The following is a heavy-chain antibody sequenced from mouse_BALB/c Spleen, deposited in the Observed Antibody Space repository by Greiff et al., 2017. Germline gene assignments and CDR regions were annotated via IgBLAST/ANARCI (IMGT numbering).Heavy chain of an antibody. Sequence: VQLQQSGTVLARPGASVKMSCKASGYSFTSYWMHWVKQRPGQGLEWIGAIYPGNSDTSYNQKFKGKAKLTAVTSASTAYMELSSLTNEDSAVYYCTSLITTVVAEEYWGQGTTLTVSS. CDR2: IYPGNSDT. CDR3: TSLITTVVAEEY. CDR1: GYSFTSYW. J-gene: IGHJ2*01. V-gene: IGHV1-5*01. D-gene: IGHD1-1*01.